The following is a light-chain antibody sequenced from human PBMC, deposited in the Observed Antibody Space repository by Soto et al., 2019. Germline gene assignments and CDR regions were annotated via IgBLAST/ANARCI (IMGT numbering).Light chain of an antibody. Sequence: HSALAQPASVSGSPGQSITISCSGTSSDVGAYNYVSWYQKNPGKAPKLLIYDVRYRPSGVSDRFSCSKSGNTAYLVISGLQAEDEADYYCSYFTSRHTCVFGSGTEVTV. CDR2: DVR. CDR1: SSDVGAYNY. V-gene: IGLV2-14*01. J-gene: IGLJ1*01. CDR3: SYFTSRHTCV.